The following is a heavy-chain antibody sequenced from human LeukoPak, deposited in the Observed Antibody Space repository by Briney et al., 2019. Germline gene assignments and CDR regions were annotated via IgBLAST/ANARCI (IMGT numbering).Heavy chain of an antibody. V-gene: IGHV1-2*02. CDR3: ARNLWFGESSDAFDM. Sequence: ASVKLSCKASGYSFTGHYMHWVRQPPGQGLEWMGWINPKSGGTNYAQKFQSRVTMTRDTSISTAYMDMGSLRSDDTAVYYCARNLWFGESSDAFDMWGQGTMVTVSS. CDR2: INPKSGGT. J-gene: IGHJ3*02. D-gene: IGHD3-10*01. CDR1: GYSFTGHY.